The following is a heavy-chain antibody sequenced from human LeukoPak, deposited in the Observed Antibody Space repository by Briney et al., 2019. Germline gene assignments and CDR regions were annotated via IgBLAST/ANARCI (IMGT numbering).Heavy chain of an antibody. D-gene: IGHD4-11*01. CDR3: AKDLSAFSYSNFDC. CDR2: ISGSGGGT. J-gene: IGHJ4*02. V-gene: IGHV3-23*01. Sequence: PGGSLRLSRAASGFTFSNYAMSWVRQAPGKGLEWVSSISGSGGGTYYRDSVKGRFTISRDNSKNTLFLLMNSLRAEDTAVYYCAKDLSAFSYSNFDCWGQGTLVTVSS. CDR1: GFTFSNYA.